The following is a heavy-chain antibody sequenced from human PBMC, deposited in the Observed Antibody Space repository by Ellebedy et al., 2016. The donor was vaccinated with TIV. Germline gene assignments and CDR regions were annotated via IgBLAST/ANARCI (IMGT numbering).Heavy chain of an antibody. D-gene: IGHD6-13*01. CDR1: GYRFPNYW. V-gene: IGHV5-51*01. Sequence: GESLKISCKASGYRFPNYWIGWVRQMPGQGPEWMGVIYPGDSDIRYGQSFQGQVTISADKSISTAYLQWSSLKASDTAMYYCARLPSYSSSRTRIYWYFDLWGRGTLVTVSS. J-gene: IGHJ2*01. CDR2: IYPGDSDI. CDR3: ARLPSYSSSRTRIYWYFDL.